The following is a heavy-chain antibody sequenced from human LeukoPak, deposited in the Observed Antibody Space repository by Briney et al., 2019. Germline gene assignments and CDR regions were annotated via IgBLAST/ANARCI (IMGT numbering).Heavy chain of an antibody. V-gene: IGHV1-18*01. Sequence: GASVKVSFKASGYTFTSYGISWVRQAPGQGGEWMGWTSADNGNTNYAQKLQGRVTMTTDTATSTAYMELRRLRCEDTAVYYCARAASWIGELSKIPFDYWGQGTLVTVSS. CDR1: GYTFTSYG. CDR2: TSADNGNT. J-gene: IGHJ4*02. D-gene: IGHD3-10*01. CDR3: ARAASWIGELSKIPFDY.